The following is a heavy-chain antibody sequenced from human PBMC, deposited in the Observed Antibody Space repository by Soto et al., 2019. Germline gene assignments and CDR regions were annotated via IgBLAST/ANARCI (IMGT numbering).Heavy chain of an antibody. V-gene: IGHV4-39*01. CDR3: ARGVGHEGGAFDI. D-gene: IGHD1-26*01. Sequence: QRQLQESGPGLVKPSATLSLTCTVSGVSISSSSYYWGWIRQPPGKGLEWIGSIYYSGSTYYNPSPNSRVTISVDTSKSQFSLKLSSVTAADTAVDYCARGVGHEGGAFDIWGQGTMVTVSS. J-gene: IGHJ3*02. CDR2: IYYSGST. CDR1: GVSISSSSYY.